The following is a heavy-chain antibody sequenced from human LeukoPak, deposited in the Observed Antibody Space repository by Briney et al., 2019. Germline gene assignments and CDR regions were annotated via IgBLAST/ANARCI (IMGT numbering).Heavy chain of an antibody. V-gene: IGHV1-69*13. CDR1: GGTFSSYA. Sequence: ASVKVSCKASGGTFSSYAISWVRQAPGQGLEWMGGIIPIFGTANYAQKFQGRVTITADESTSTAYMELSSLRSEDTAVYYCARDCSSTSCYVFSAFDIWGQGTMVTVSS. J-gene: IGHJ3*02. CDR2: IIPIFGTA. CDR3: ARDCSSTSCYVFSAFDI. D-gene: IGHD2-2*01.